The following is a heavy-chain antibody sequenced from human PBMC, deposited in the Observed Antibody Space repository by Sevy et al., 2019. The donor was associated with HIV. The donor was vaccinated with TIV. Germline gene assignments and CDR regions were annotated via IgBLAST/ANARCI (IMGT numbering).Heavy chain of an antibody. CDR2: IFPGDSET. D-gene: IGHD3-22*01. V-gene: IGHV5-51*01. CDR1: GYSFTSHW. Sequence: GESLKISCKGHGYSFTSHWIGWVRQMPGKGLDWMGIIFPGDSETRYSPSFQGEVPISADKSISTAFLQWSSLKASDTAIYYCARSRSGYFDSSGYYINWGQGTLVTVSS. CDR3: ARSRSGYFDSSGYYIN. J-gene: IGHJ4*02.